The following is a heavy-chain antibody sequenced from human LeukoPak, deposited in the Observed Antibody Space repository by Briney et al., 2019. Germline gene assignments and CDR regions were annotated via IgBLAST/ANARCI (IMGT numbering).Heavy chain of an antibody. D-gene: IGHD2-2*01. CDR1: GFTFSSHN. Sequence: GGSLRLSCAASGFTFSSHNMNWVRQAPGKGLEWVSSISTSSSYIYYADSVKGRFTISRDNAKNSLYLQMNSLRAEDTAVYYCARDCSSTSCYGGGFDYWGQGTLVTVSS. CDR3: ARDCSSTSCYGGGFDY. CDR2: ISTSSSYI. V-gene: IGHV3-21*01. J-gene: IGHJ4*02.